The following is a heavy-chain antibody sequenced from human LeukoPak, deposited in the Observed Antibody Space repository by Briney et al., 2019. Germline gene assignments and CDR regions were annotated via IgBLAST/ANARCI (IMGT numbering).Heavy chain of an antibody. CDR3: AKDRAQQLVLDF. CDR2: ISGSGGTT. Sequence: PGGSLRLSCAASGFTFNSYAMRWVRQAPGKGLESVSGISGSGGTTYYADSVKGRFTISRDNSKNTLFLQMNSLRAEDTAVYYCAKDRAQQLVLDFWGQGTLVTVSS. V-gene: IGHV3-23*01. CDR1: GFTFNSYA. D-gene: IGHD6-13*01. J-gene: IGHJ4*02.